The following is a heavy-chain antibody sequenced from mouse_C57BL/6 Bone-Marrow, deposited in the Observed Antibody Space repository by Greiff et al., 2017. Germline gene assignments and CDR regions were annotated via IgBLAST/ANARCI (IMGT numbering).Heavy chain of an antibody. J-gene: IGHJ4*01. V-gene: IGHV1-80*01. CDR3: ASSFYGNYAMDY. CDR1: GYAFSSYW. CDR2: IYPGDGDT. D-gene: IGHD2-10*01. Sequence: VKLMESGAELVKPGASVKISCKASGYAFSSYWMNWVKQRPGKGLEWIGQIYPGDGDTNYNGKFKGKATLTADKSSSTAYMQLSILTSEDSAVYFCASSFYGNYAMDYWGQGTSVTVSS.